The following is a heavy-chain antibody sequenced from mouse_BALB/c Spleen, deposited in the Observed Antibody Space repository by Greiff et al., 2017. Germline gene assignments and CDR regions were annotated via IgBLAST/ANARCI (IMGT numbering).Heavy chain of an antibody. CDR1: GYTFTDYY. CDR2: IYPGSGNT. J-gene: IGHJ3*01. V-gene: IGHV1-77*01. Sequence: QVQLKESGAELARPGASVKLSCKASGYTFTDYYINWVKQRTGQGLEWIGEIYPGSGNTYYNEKFKGKATLTADKSSSTAYMQLSSLTSEDSAVYFCARDYGSSYGFAYWGQGTLVTVSA. D-gene: IGHD1-1*01. CDR3: ARDYGSSYGFAY.